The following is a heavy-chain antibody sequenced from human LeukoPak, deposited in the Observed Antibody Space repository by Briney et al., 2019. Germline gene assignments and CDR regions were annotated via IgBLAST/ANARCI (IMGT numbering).Heavy chain of an antibody. V-gene: IGHV3-23*01. Sequence: PGGSLRLSCAASGFTFSTYAMSWVRQAPGKGLEWVSAISGSGYSTYYADSVKGRFTISRDNSKNTLYLQMNSLRVEDTAVYYCARNLPAAGYWGQGTLVTVSS. CDR1: GFTFSTYA. J-gene: IGHJ4*02. CDR2: ISGSGYST. CDR3: ARNLPAAGY. D-gene: IGHD2-2*01.